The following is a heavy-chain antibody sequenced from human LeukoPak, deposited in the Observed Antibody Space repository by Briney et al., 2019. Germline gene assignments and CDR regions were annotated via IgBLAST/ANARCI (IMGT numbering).Heavy chain of an antibody. V-gene: IGHV3-7*01. CDR1: GFSFSTYS. J-gene: IGHJ4*02. CDR2: IKEDSSEK. Sequence: GGSLRLSCAASGFSFSTYSMSWVRQTPEKGPEWVANIKEDSSEKSYVDSVKGRFSISRDNAKSSVYLQMNSLRAEDTALYYCARNLRDTYYAIFDYWGQGTLVTVSS. CDR3: ARNLRDTYYAIFDY. D-gene: IGHD1-26*01.